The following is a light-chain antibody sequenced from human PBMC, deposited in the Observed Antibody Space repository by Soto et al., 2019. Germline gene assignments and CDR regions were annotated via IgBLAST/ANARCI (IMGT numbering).Light chain of an antibody. CDR2: AAS. CDR1: QSISSY. J-gene: IGKJ3*01. Sequence: DIQMTQSPSSLSASVGDRVTITCRASQSISSYLNWDQQKPGKAPKLLIYAASSLQSGVPSRFSGSGSGTEFTLTISSLQPEDFATYYCQQSYSTLTFGPGTKVDIK. V-gene: IGKV1-39*01. CDR3: QQSYSTLT.